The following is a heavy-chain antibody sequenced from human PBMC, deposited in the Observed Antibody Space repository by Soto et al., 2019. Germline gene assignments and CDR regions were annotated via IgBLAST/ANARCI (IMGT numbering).Heavy chain of an antibody. J-gene: IGHJ6*02. CDR1: GFTFGSYA. V-gene: IGHV3-23*01. Sequence: GGSLRLSCAASGFTFGSYAMSWVRQAPGKGLEWVSAISGSGGSTYYADSVKGRFTISRDNSNNTLYLQMNSLRAEDTAVYYCAKDGPRANYYYYGMDVWGQGTTVTVSS. CDR3: AKDGPRANYYYYGMDV. CDR2: ISGSGGST.